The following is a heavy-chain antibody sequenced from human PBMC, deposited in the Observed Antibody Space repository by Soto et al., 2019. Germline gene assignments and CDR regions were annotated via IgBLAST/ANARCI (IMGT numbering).Heavy chain of an antibody. J-gene: IGHJ5*02. Sequence: ASVKVSCKASGGTFSSYAISWVRQAPGQGLEWMGIINPSGGTTSYAQKFQGRVTMTRDTSTSTVYMELSSLRSEDTAVYYCARVGTGSWFDPWGQGTLVTVSS. CDR2: INPSGGTT. D-gene: IGHD1-26*01. V-gene: IGHV1-46*03. CDR3: ARVGTGSWFDP. CDR1: GGTFSSYA.